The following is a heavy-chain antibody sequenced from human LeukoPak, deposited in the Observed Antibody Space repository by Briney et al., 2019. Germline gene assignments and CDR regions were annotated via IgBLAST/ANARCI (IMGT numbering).Heavy chain of an antibody. D-gene: IGHD3-10*01. CDR3: ARSGYYYGSGSYPDY. CDR1: GASISSYF. Sequence: SETLSLTCSVSGASISSYFWTWIRQSPGKGLEWIGYISNIGSTNYNPSLKSRVTISVDTSKNQFSLKLSSVTAADTAVYYCARSGYYYGSGSYPDYWGQGTLVTVSS. V-gene: IGHV4-59*01. CDR2: ISNIGST. J-gene: IGHJ4*02.